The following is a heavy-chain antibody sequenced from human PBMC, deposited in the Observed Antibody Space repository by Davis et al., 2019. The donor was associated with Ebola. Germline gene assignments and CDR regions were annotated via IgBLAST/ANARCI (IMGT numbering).Heavy chain of an antibody. CDR2: IYYSGST. J-gene: IGHJ6*02. CDR3: ARDLPFIVGGMDV. D-gene: IGHD2-15*01. CDR1: GGSISSYY. V-gene: IGHV4-59*01. Sequence: SETLSLTCTVSGGSISSYYWSWIRQPPGKGLEWIGYIYYSGSTNYNPSLKSRVTISVDTSKNQFSLKLSSVTAADTAVYYCARDLPFIVGGMDVWGQGTTVTVSS.